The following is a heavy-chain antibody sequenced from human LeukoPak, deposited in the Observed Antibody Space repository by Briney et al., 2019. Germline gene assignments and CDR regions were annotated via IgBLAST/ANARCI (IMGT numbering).Heavy chain of an antibody. CDR1: GFTFNNYG. CDR3: ARDTLGEGEDANYAVYYFDY. CDR2: IRYDGSNK. D-gene: IGHD4/OR15-4a*01. J-gene: IGHJ4*02. Sequence: GGSLRLSCAASGFTFNNYGMHWVRQAPGKGLEWVAFIRYDGSNKYYADSVKGRFTISRDNGKNSLDLQMNSLRADDTAFYYCARDTLGEGEDANYAVYYFDYWGQGTVVTVSS. V-gene: IGHV3-30*02.